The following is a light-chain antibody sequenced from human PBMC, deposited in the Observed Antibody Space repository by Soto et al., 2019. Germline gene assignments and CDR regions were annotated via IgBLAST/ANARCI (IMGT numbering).Light chain of an antibody. J-gene: IGKJ1*01. CDR3: LQDYNYPWT. CDR1: QGISNH. Sequence: IKLYQSPSSLSATVGDRVTITCRASQGISNHLGWYQQKPGKAPELLIYAASTLQTGVPSRFSGGGSGTDFTLTISSLQPEDFATYYCLQDYNYPWTFGQGTKVDIK. V-gene: IGKV1-6*01. CDR2: AAS.